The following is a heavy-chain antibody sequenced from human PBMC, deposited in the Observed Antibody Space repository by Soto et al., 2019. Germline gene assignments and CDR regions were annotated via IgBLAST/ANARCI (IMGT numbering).Heavy chain of an antibody. D-gene: IGHD6-19*01. CDR2: ISYDVTNK. CDR1: GFSFSSYG. Sequence: QVQLVESGGGVVQPGRSLRLSCAASGFSFSSYGMHWVRQAPGKGLEWVAVISYDVTNKYYADPVKGRFTISRDNSKNTQYLQMNSLRAEDTAVYYCAEDLRIAVAGTDYFDSWGQGTLVTVSS. CDR3: AEDLRIAVAGTDYFDS. J-gene: IGHJ4*02. V-gene: IGHV3-30*18.